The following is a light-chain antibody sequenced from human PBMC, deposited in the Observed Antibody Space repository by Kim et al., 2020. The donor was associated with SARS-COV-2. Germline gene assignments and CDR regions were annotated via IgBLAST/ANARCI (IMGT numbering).Light chain of an antibody. V-gene: IGKV3-20*01. J-gene: IGKJ5*01. CDR3: QQYGSSLIT. CDR1: QSVSSSY. Sequence: SPGERATTSCRASQSVSSSYLAWYQQKPGQAPRLLIYGASSRATGIPDRFSGSGSGTDFTLTISRLEPEDFAVYYCQQYGSSLITFGQGTRLEIK. CDR2: GAS.